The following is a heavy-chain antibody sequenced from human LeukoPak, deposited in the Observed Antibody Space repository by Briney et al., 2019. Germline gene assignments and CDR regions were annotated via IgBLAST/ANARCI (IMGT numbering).Heavy chain of an antibody. D-gene: IGHD3-10*01. Sequence: PSQTLSLTCTVSGGSISSGGYYWSWIRQDPGKGLEWIGYIYYSGRTYYNPSLKSRVTISVDTSKNQFSLKLSSVTAADTAVYYCAKSVHYYGSGSYDFDYWGQGTLVTVSS. V-gene: IGHV4-31*03. CDR1: GGSISSGGYY. J-gene: IGHJ4*02. CDR3: AKSVHYYGSGSYDFDY. CDR2: IYYSGRT.